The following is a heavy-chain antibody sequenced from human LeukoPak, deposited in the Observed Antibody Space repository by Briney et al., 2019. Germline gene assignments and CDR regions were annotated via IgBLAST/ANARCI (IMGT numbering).Heavy chain of an antibody. CDR1: GFTVGSSY. V-gene: IGHV3-66*01. D-gene: IGHD5-18*01. CDR2: IYSGGGT. CDR3: TRDLVDTAMVTGDY. Sequence: GGSLRLSCAASGFTVGSSYMSWVRQAPGKGLEWVSVIYSGGGTYYADSVKGRFTISRDHSKNTLYLQMNSLRAADTAVYYCTRDLVDTAMVTGDYWGQGTLVTVSS. J-gene: IGHJ4*02.